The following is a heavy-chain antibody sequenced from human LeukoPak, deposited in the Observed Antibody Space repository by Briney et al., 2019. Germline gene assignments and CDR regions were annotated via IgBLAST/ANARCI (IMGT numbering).Heavy chain of an antibody. D-gene: IGHD5-24*01. J-gene: IGHJ4*01. CDR3: TRDGYNSYYFYY. Sequence: PGGSLRLFCAASGFTVRSNYMSWVCQAPGKGLECVSVIYSGGSTYYADSVKGRFTISRDNSKNTRYLQMNSLRAEDTAVYYCTRDGYNSYYFYYWGQKTLLTLSP. CDR2: IYSGGST. CDR1: GFTVRSNY. V-gene: IGHV3-53*01.